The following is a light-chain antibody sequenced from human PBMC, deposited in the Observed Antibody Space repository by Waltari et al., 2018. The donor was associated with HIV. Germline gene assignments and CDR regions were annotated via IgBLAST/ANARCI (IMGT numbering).Light chain of an antibody. CDR3: QHSRT. Sequence: DIQMTQSPSSVSASVGDRVTITCRTSQTISNHLNWYQHKPGKAPKLLIYAASNLQSGVPSRFSGSGSGTDFTLTITSLQPEDCTTYYCQHSRTFGQGTKVEV. CDR2: AAS. CDR1: QTISNH. V-gene: IGKV1-39*01. J-gene: IGKJ1*01.